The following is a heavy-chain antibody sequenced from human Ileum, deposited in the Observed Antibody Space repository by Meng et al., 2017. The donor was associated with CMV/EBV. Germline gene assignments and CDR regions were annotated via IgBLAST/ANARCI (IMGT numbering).Heavy chain of an antibody. CDR2: IGGIGSPT. CDR1: GFSFSNYA. CDR3: AKGRSRPGPHDRPLEH. Sequence: GESLKISCAAPGFSFSNYAMTWVRQAPGKGLEWVSVIGGIGSPTFYADSVRGRFTISRDNSKNTVDLQMNGLRGDDTAVYYCAKGRSRPGPHDRPLEHWGQGALVTVSS. V-gene: IGHV3-23*01. D-gene: IGHD1-14*01. J-gene: IGHJ4*02.